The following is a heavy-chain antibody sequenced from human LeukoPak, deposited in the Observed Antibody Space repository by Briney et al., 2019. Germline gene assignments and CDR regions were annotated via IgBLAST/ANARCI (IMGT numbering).Heavy chain of an antibody. CDR1: GYTFTSYD. J-gene: IGHJ4*02. CDR2: IIPIFGTA. V-gene: IGHV1-69*06. D-gene: IGHD5-18*01. CDR3: ASRGYTYGLGGVDC. Sequence: ASVKVSCKASGYTFTSYDINWVRQAPGQGLEWMGRIIPIFGTANYAQKFQGRVTITADKSTSTAYMELSSLRSEDTAVYYCASRGYTYGLGGVDCWGQGTLVTVSS.